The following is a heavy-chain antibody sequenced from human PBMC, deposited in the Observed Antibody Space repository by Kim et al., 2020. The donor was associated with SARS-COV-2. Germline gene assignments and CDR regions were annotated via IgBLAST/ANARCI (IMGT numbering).Heavy chain of an antibody. CDR2: IYYSGST. CDR3: ARVARSPYYDYVWGSYRPEPAIDY. V-gene: IGHV4-59*01. J-gene: IGHJ4*02. CDR1: GGSISSYY. Sequence: SETLSLTCTVSGGSISSYYWSWIRQPPGKGLEWIGYIYYSGSTNYNPSLKSRVTISVDTSKNQFSLKLSSVTAADTAVYYCARVARSPYYDYVWGSYRPEPAIDYWGQGTLVTVSS. D-gene: IGHD3-16*02.